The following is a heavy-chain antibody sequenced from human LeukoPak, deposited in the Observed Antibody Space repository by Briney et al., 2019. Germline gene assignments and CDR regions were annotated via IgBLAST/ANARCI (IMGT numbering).Heavy chain of an antibody. CDR3: ARDGAARHYYYYMDV. J-gene: IGHJ6*03. CDR2: INPNSGGT. V-gene: IGHV1-2*02. CDR1: GYTFTGYY. Sequence: ASVKASCKASGYTFTGYYMHWVRQAPGQGLEWMGWINPNSGGTNYAQKFQGRVTMTRDTSISTAYMELSRLRSDDTAVYYCARDGAARHYYYYMDVWGKGTTVTVSS. D-gene: IGHD6-6*01.